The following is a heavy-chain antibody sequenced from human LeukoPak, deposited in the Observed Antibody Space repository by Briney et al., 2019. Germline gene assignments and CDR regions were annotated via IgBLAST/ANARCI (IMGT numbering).Heavy chain of an antibody. Sequence: GGSLRLSCAASGFTVSNNYMSWVRQAPGKGLEWVSVIYSGGSTYNADSVKGRFTISRDSSKNTLYLQMNSLRAEDTAVYYCARSVTTVGLGAFDIWGQGTMVTVSS. CDR2: IYSGGST. CDR1: GFTVSNNY. D-gene: IGHD4-11*01. V-gene: IGHV3-53*01. CDR3: ARSVTTVGLGAFDI. J-gene: IGHJ3*02.